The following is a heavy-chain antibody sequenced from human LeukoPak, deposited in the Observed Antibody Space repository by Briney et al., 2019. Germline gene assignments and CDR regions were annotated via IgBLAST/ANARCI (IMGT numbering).Heavy chain of an antibody. CDR2: ILSSGST. Sequence: SETLSLTCTVSAGAINNNYWSWIRQPPGNGLEWIGCILSSGSTNYNPSVKSRVTISVDTSKNQFSLRLSSVTAADTAVYFCARTNQISETAFDIWGQGTMVIVSS. CDR3: ARTNQISETAFDI. J-gene: IGHJ3*02. CDR1: AGAINNNY. V-gene: IGHV4-59*01. D-gene: IGHD1-14*01.